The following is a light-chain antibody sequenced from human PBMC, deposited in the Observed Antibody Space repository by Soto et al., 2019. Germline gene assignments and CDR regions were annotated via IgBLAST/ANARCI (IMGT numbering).Light chain of an antibody. Sequence: EIVMTQSPGTLSVSPGERATLSCRASQSVGTNLAWYQQKPGQAPRLLIYGASTRATDIPARLSASGSGTEFTLTISSLQSEDFVVYYCQQYDNWPPPITFGQGTRLEIK. CDR2: GAS. CDR3: QQYDNWPPPIT. CDR1: QSVGTN. J-gene: IGKJ5*01. V-gene: IGKV3-15*01.